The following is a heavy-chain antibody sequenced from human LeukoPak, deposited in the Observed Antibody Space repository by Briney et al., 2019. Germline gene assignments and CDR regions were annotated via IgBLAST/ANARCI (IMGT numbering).Heavy chain of an antibody. CDR1: GYTFADYF. Sequence: ASVKVSCKTSGYTFADYFIHWVRQAPGQGLEYMGRINANSGGTNYAQKFQGRVTMTRDTSISTAYMELSRLRSDDTAVYFCARTYCSSTSCYKDGSDYWGQGTLVTVSS. D-gene: IGHD2-2*02. CDR2: INANSGGT. J-gene: IGHJ4*02. V-gene: IGHV1-2*06. CDR3: ARTYCSSTSCYKDGSDY.